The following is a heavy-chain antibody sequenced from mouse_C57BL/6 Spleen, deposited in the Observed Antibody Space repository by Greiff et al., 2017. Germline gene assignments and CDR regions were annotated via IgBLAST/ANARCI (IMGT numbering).Heavy chain of an antibody. Sequence: VQLQQPGAELVMPGASVKLSCKASGYTFTSYWMHWVKQRPGQGLEWIGEIDPSDSYTNYNQKFKGKSTLTVDKSSSTAYMQLSSLTSEDSAVYYCARGGYLYEAMDYWGQGTSVTVSA. CDR2: IDPSDSYT. J-gene: IGHJ4*01. CDR1: GYTFTSYW. CDR3: ARGGYLYEAMDY. V-gene: IGHV1-69*01. D-gene: IGHD2-2*01.